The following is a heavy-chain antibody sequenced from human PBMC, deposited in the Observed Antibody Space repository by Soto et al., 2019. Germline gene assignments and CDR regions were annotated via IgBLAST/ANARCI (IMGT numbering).Heavy chain of an antibody. J-gene: IGHJ4*02. Sequence: QVQLQESGPGLVKPSETLSLTCTVSGGSINNNYWSWIRQPPGKGLEWIGYIYSSGSTKYNPSLRSRVTISLDTSKNQFYLKLSSVTAADTAVYYCARGYTSHDYWGQGTLVTVSS. D-gene: IGHD2-2*01. CDR1: GGSINNNY. CDR2: IYSSGST. CDR3: ARGYTSHDY. V-gene: IGHV4-59*01.